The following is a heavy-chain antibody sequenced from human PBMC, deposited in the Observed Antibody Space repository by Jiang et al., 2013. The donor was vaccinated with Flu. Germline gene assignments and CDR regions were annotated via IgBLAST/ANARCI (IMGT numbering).Heavy chain of an antibody. CDR1: GGSISSYY. V-gene: IGHV4-59*13. J-gene: IGHJ5*02. CDR3: AREGIAAAGTDWFDP. D-gene: IGHD6-13*01. CDR2: IYYSGST. Sequence: GSGLVKPSETLSLTCTVSGGSISSYYWSWIRQPPGKGLEWIGYIYYSGSTNYNPSLKSRVTISVDTSKNQFSLKLSSVTAADTAVYYCAREGIAAAGTDWFDPWGQGTLVTVSS.